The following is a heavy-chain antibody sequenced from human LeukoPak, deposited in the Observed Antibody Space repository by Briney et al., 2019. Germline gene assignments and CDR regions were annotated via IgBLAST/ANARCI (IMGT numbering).Heavy chain of an antibody. CDR3: ARETYNDFWSGLNWFDP. V-gene: IGHV3-21*01. J-gene: IGHJ5*02. D-gene: IGHD3-3*01. Sequence: GGPLRLSCTASEFTFSVYTMNWVRQAPGKGLEWVSSISPSSSSIYYADSVRGRFTVSRDSAKKSLSLQMNSLRVEDTAIYYCARETYNDFWSGLNWFDPWGQGTLVTVSS. CDR1: EFTFSVYT. CDR2: ISPSSSSI.